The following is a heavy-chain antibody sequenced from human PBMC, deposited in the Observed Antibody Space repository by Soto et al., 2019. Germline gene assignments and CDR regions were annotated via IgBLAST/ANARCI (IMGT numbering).Heavy chain of an antibody. Sequence: GGDLRLSWGGSGFTFSNAWLSWGRQAPGKGLEWVGRVKSKTHGATTDYAEPVKGRFAISRDDSNNMVYLQMNSLKIEDTSVYYFTSFSYCSITLVRFSDWAHGTLVTVSS. J-gene: IGHJ4*01. CDR1: GFTFSNAW. D-gene: IGHD2-2*01. CDR3: TSFSYCSITLVRFSD. CDR2: VKSKTHGATT. V-gene: IGHV3-15*07.